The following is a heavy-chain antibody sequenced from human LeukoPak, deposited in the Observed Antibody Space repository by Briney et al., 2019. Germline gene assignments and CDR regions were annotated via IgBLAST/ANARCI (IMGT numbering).Heavy chain of an antibody. D-gene: IGHD3-10*01. CDR1: GYTFTSYA. V-gene: IGHV1-69*06. J-gene: IGHJ5*02. CDR2: IIPIFGTP. Sequence: GASVKVSCKASGYTFTSYAMNWVRQAPGQGLEWMGGIIPIFGTPNYAQKFQGRVTITAEKSTSTTYMELSSLRSEDTAVYYCARDFRPPNAGSGNYERMFDPWGQGTLVTVSS. CDR3: ARDFRPPNAGSGNYERMFDP.